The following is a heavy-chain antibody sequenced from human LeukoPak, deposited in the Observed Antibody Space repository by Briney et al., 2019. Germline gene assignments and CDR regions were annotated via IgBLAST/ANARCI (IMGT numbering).Heavy chain of an antibody. D-gene: IGHD6-13*01. CDR1: GGSISGSY. CDR3: ARLNRLAAVGTVYYHAMDV. CDR2: IHSSGTI. Sequence: PSETLSLTCTVFGGSISGSYWSWIRLPPGKGLQWISYIHSSGTINYNPALMSRITVSVDTSRNQFSLKVRSVTAADTAVYYCARLNRLAAVGTVYYHAMDVWGQGTAVTVSS. V-gene: IGHV4-59*08. J-gene: IGHJ6*02.